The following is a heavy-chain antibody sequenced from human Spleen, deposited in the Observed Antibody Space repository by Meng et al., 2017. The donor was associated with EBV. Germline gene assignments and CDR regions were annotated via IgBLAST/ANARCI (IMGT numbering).Heavy chain of an antibody. D-gene: IGHD3-10*01. Sequence: QIQLVQSGAEVKKPGASVKVSCEASGYRFNSYGISWVRQAPGQGLEWMGGLIPMFGEPNYAQKFEARVTITADESTRTHYMEMSSLTSEDTAVYYCASESGRGYTPDYWGQGTLVTVSS. CDR2: LIPMFGEP. CDR3: ASESGRGYTPDY. CDR1: GYRFNSYG. J-gene: IGHJ4*02. V-gene: IGHV1-69*13.